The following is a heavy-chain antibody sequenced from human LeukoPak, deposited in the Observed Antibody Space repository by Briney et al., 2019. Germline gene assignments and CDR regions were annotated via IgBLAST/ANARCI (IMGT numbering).Heavy chain of an antibody. Sequence: SETLSLTCAVSGYSISSGYYWGWIRQPPGKGLEWIGSIYHSGSNYYNPSLKSRVTISVDTSKNQFSLKLSSVTAADAAVYYCARVTMVRGPFDYWGQGTLVTASS. CDR2: IYHSGSN. CDR3: ARVTMVRGPFDY. V-gene: IGHV4-38-2*01. D-gene: IGHD3-10*01. J-gene: IGHJ4*02. CDR1: GYSISSGYY.